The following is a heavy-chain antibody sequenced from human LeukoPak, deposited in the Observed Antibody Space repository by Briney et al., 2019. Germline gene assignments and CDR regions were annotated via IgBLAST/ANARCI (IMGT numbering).Heavy chain of an antibody. Sequence: SETLSLTCSVSGGSISSYYWSWIRQPPGKRLEWVGSISSSGNTYYNPTLKSRVTISVDTSKNQFSLNLTSVTAADAAVYYCARDLGYSGFDWAPWGQGTLVTVSS. J-gene: IGHJ5*02. D-gene: IGHD5-12*01. V-gene: IGHV4-4*08. CDR3: ARDLGYSGFDWAP. CDR1: GGSISSYY. CDR2: ISSSGNT.